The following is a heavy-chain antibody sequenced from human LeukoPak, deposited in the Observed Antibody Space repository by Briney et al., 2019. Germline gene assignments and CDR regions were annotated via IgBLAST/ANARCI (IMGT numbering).Heavy chain of an antibody. V-gene: IGHV4-34*01. CDR1: GGSFSGYY. J-gene: IGHJ5*02. Sequence: PSETLSLTCAVYGGSFSGYYWSWLRQPPGKGLEWIGEINHSGSTNYNPSLKSRVTISVDTSKNQFSLKLSSVTAADTAVYYCARGRSLYDYVWGSYRYRSFDPWGQGTLVTVSS. D-gene: IGHD3-16*02. CDR3: ARGRSLYDYVWGSYRYRSFDP. CDR2: INHSGST.